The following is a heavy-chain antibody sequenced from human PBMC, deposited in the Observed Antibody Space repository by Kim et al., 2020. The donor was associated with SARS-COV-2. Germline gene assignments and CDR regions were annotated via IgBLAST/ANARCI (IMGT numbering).Heavy chain of an antibody. D-gene: IGHD3-10*01. V-gene: IGHV3-64D*09. Sequence: GGSLRLCCSASGFSFSSYAMHWVRQAPGKRLEYVSAISTDGGGTYYADSVKGRFTISRDNSKNVLFLQMTSLRDEDTAVYHCVKLSRVSNGVGYWGQGTLVTVSS. CDR2: ISTDGGGT. CDR1: GFSFSSYA. J-gene: IGHJ4*02. CDR3: VKLSRVSNGVGY.